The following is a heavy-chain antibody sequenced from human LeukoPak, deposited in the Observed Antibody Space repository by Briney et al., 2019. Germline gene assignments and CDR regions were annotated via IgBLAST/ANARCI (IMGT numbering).Heavy chain of an antibody. CDR1: GGSISSSSYY. CDR2: INHSGST. CDR3: ARHSYRTVVNWGVWYFDY. V-gene: IGHV4-39*01. Sequence: SETLSLTCTVSGGSISSSSYYWGWIRQPPGKGLEWIGEINHSGSTNYNPSLKSRVTMSVDTSKNQFSLKLSSVTAADTAVYYCARHSYRTVVNWGVWYFDYWGQGTLVTVSS. D-gene: IGHD7-27*01. J-gene: IGHJ4*02.